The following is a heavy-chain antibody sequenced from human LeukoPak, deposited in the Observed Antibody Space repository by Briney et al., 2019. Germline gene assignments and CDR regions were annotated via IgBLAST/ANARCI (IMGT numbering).Heavy chain of an antibody. Sequence: SETLSLTCTVSGGSISSSSYYWGWIRQPPGKGLEWIGSIYYSGSTYYNPSLKSRVTISVDTSKNQFSLKLSSVTAADTAVYYCARSEYIAAANNWGQGTLVTVSS. D-gene: IGHD6-13*01. CDR2: IYYSGST. CDR3: ARSEYIAAANN. J-gene: IGHJ4*02. CDR1: GGSISSSSYY. V-gene: IGHV4-39*07.